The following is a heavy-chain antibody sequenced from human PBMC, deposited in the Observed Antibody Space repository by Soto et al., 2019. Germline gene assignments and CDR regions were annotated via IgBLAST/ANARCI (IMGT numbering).Heavy chain of an antibody. CDR1: DFPFSTAW. V-gene: IGHV3-15*07. J-gene: IGHJ4*02. Sequence: GGSLRLSCVVSDFPFSTAWINWVRQAPGKGLEWVGRIKSKNDGGATDYIAPVKGRFTFSRDDRKNTVFLQMNSLKTEDTAVYYCTRGDSSGWYLVYWGQGTLVIVSS. CDR3: TRGDSSGWYLVY. CDR2: IKSKNDGGAT. D-gene: IGHD6-19*01.